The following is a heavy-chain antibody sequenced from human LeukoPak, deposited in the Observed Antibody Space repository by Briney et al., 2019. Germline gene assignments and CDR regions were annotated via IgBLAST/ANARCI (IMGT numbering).Heavy chain of an antibody. CDR3: AVERYCSGGSCYGDAFDI. J-gene: IGHJ3*02. V-gene: IGHV4-39*01. D-gene: IGHD2-15*01. CDR2: IYYSGST. Sequence: SETLSLTCTVSGGSISSSSYYWGWIRQPPGKGLEWIGSIYYSGSTYYNPSLKSRVTISVDTSKNQFSLKLSPVTAADTAVYYCAVERYCSGGSCYGDAFDIWGQGTMVTVSS. CDR1: GGSISSSSYY.